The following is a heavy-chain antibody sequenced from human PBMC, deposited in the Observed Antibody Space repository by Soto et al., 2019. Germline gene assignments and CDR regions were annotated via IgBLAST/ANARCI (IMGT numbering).Heavy chain of an antibody. CDR2: ISNDGSNK. D-gene: IGHD6-13*01. J-gene: IGHJ4*02. Sequence: QVQLVESGGGVVQPGRSLRLSCAASGFTVSSYGLHWVRQPPGKGLEWLAVISNDGSNKYYGDSVEGRFTISRDTSKNTLYLQMNSLRAEDTAVYYCAKDHMGGIAAVGEYFDYWGQGTLVTVSS. V-gene: IGHV3-30*18. CDR3: AKDHMGGIAAVGEYFDY. CDR1: GFTVSSYG.